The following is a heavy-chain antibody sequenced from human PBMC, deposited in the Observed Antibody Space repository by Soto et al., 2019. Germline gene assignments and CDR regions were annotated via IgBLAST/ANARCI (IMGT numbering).Heavy chain of an antibody. V-gene: IGHV1-2*02. CDR1: GYTFTGYY. D-gene: IGHD3-3*01. CDR2: INPNSGGT. Sequence: QVQLVQSGAEVQKPGASVKVSCKASGYTFTGYYMHWVRQAPGQGLAWMGWINPNSGGTNYAQKFQGRVTMTSDTSISTAYMELSRLRSDDTDVSYCSSDFWSGYDYWGQGTLVTVSS. CDR3: SSDFWSGYDY. J-gene: IGHJ4*02.